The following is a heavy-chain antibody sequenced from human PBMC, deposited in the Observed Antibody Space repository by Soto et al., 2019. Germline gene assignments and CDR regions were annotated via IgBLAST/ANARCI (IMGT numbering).Heavy chain of an antibody. CDR1: GFTFSRYA. J-gene: IGHJ5*02. CDR2: ISYDGSNK. Sequence: GGSLRLSCAASGFTFSRYAMHWGRQAPGKGLEWVAVISYDGSNKYYADSVKGRFTISRDNSKNTLYLQMNSLRAEDTAVYYCARGTTVTTSGLFDPWGQGTLVTVS. V-gene: IGHV3-30-3*01. D-gene: IGHD4-4*01. CDR3: ARGTTVTTSGLFDP.